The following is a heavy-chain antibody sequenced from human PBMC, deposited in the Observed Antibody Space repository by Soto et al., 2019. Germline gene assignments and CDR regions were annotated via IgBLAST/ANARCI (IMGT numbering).Heavy chain of an antibody. CDR3: AKEPTIAAINFDY. D-gene: IGHD6-6*01. CDR2: VSSDGNTK. V-gene: IGHV3-30*18. CDR1: GFTFSSYG. J-gene: IGHJ4*02. Sequence: GGSLRLSCAASGFTFSSYGMHWVRQAPGKGLEWVAVVSSDGNTKYYADSVQGRFTISRDNSKNTLYLQMNSLRADDAAVYYCAKEPTIAAINFDYWGQGTLVTVSS.